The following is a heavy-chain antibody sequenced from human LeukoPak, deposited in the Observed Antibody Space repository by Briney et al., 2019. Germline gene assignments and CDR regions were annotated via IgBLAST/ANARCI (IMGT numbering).Heavy chain of an antibody. CDR2: ISYDGSDK. D-gene: IGHD2-15*01. J-gene: IGHJ6*03. CDR1: GFTFSSYG. V-gene: IGHV3-30*03. CDR3: ARGYCSGGSCYSGYYYYYYMDV. Sequence: PGGSLRLSCAASGFTFSSYGMHWVRQAPGKGLEWVAVISYDGSDKYYADSVKGRFTISRDNSKSTLYLQMNSLRAEDTALYYCARGYCSGGSCYSGYYYYYYMDVWGKGTTVTISS.